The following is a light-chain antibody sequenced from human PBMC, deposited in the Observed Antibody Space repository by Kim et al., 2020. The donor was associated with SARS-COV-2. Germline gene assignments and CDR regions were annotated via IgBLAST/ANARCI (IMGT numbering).Light chain of an antibody. CDR1: QSVSTY. CDR2: DAS. CDR3: QQRSDWPFT. V-gene: IGKV3-11*01. J-gene: IGKJ2*01. Sequence: SPGERATPSCRARQSVSTYLSWFQQTPGQAPRLLIYDASKRATGIPARFSGGGSGTDFTLTISSLEPEDFAVYYCQQRSDWPFTFGQGTKLEI.